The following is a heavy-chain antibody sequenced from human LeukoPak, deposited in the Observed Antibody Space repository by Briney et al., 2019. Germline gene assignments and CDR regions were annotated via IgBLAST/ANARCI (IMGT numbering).Heavy chain of an antibody. CDR3: ARWAARPGWFDP. CDR1: GYTFTSYD. J-gene: IGHJ5*02. D-gene: IGHD6-6*01. CDR2: MNPNSGNT. Sequence: GASVKVSCKASGYTFTSYDINWVRQATGQGLEWMGWMNPNSGNTGYAQKFQGRVTMTRNTSISTAYMELSSLRSEDTAVYYCARWAARPGWFDPWGQGTLVTVSS. V-gene: IGHV1-8*01.